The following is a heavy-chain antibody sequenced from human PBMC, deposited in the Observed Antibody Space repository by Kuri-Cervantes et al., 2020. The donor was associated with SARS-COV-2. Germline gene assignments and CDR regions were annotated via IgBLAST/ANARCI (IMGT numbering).Heavy chain of an antibody. Sequence: GGSLRLSCAASGFTFSSYSMNWVRQAPGKGLEWVSYISSSSSTIYYADSVKGRFTISRDNAKNSLYLQMNSLRAEDTAVYYCASERWFRELLTYYYYMDVWGKGTTVTVSS. CDR1: GFTFSSYS. J-gene: IGHJ6*03. CDR2: ISSSSSTI. CDR3: ASERWFRELLTYYYYMDV. V-gene: IGHV3-48*04. D-gene: IGHD3-10*01.